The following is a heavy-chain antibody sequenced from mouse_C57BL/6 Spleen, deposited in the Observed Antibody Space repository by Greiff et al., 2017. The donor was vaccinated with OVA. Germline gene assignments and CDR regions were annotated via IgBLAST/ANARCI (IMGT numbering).Heavy chain of an antibody. D-gene: IGHD4-1*01. CDR1: GFTFSDYG. V-gene: IGHV5-17*01. Sequence: EVQLVESGGGLVKPGGSLKLSCAASGFTFSDYGMHWVRQAPEKRLEWVAYISSGSSTIYYADTVKGRFTISRDNAKNTLFLQMPSLRSEDTAVYYCARRANWDEGYAMDYWGQGTSVTVSS. J-gene: IGHJ4*01. CDR3: ARRANWDEGYAMDY. CDR2: ISSGSSTI.